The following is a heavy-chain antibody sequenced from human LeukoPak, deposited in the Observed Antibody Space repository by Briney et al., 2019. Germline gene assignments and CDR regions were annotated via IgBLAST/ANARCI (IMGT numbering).Heavy chain of an antibody. Sequence: ASVKVSCKASGYTFTSYGISWVRQAPGQGLEWMGWISAYNGNTNYAQKLQGRVTMTTDTSTSTACMELRSLRSDDTAVYYCARDYYGSGSYHHDAFDIWGQGTMVTVSS. J-gene: IGHJ3*02. D-gene: IGHD3-10*01. CDR2: ISAYNGNT. V-gene: IGHV1-18*01. CDR3: ARDYYGSGSYHHDAFDI. CDR1: GYTFTSYG.